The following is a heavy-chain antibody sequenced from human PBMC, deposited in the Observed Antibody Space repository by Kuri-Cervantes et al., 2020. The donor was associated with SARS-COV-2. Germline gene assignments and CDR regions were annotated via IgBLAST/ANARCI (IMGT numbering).Heavy chain of an antibody. CDR1: GGSISSGYY. CDR3: ARDPNANHNNWFDP. V-gene: IGHV4-38-2*02. Sequence: SETLSLTCAVSGGSISSGYYWGWVRQPPGKGLEWIGSIYHSGSTYYNPSLMSRVTMLVDTSKNQFSLKLSSVTAADTAVYYCARDPNANHNNWFDPWGQGTLVTVSS. CDR2: IYHSGST. D-gene: IGHD4/OR15-4a*01. J-gene: IGHJ5*02.